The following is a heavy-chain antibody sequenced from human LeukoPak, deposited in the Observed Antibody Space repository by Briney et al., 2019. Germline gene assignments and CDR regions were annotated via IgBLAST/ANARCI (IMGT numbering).Heavy chain of an antibody. J-gene: IGHJ5*02. CDR2: LKSNPDGGTT. V-gene: IGHV3-15*01. Sequence: GGSVRLLCAFWGLSFRDAWMSWARHVPGKGLEEVARLKSNPDGGTTDYAVPVKGRFPIARDDSKNTLFLQMSSLMTEDTAVYYCTTGSACIADCFSGPLDAWGQGTLVTVSS. D-gene: IGHD2-21*02. CDR3: TTGSACIADCFSGPLDA. CDR1: GLSFRDAW.